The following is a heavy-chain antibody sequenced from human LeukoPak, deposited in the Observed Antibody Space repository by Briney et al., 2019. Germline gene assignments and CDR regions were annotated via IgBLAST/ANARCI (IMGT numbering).Heavy chain of an antibody. J-gene: IGHJ5*02. V-gene: IGHV4-34*01. Sequence: PSETLSLTCAVYGGSFSGYYWSWLRQPPGKGLEWIGEINHSGSTNYNPSLKSRVTISVDTSKNQFSLKLSSVTAADTAVYYCAREPLRAESRWFDPWGQGILVTVSS. CDR2: INHSGST. CDR3: AREPLRAESRWFDP. CDR1: GGSFSGYY. D-gene: IGHD1-26*01.